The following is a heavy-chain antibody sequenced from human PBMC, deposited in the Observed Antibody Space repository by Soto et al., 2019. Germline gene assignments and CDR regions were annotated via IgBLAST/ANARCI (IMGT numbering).Heavy chain of an antibody. J-gene: IGHJ4*02. CDR2: IIPIFDTP. CDR1: GGSFSIYV. CDR3: ARVASRNNYFDY. Sequence: QVQLAQSGAEVKKPGSSVKVSCTASGGSFSIYVISWVRQAPGQGLEWMGGIIPIFDTPNYAQKFQGRVTITADESTSTAYMELSSLRSEDTAVYYCARVASRNNYFDYWGQGTLVTVSS. V-gene: IGHV1-69*12. D-gene: IGHD1-1*01.